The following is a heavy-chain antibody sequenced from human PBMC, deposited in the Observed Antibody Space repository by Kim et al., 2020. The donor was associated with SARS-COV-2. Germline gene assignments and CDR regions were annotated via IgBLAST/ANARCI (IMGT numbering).Heavy chain of an antibody. J-gene: IGHJ4*02. CDR3: ARGFNLYRGYYEYFDY. Sequence: ASVKVSCKASGYTFTGYYMHWVRQAPGQGLEWMGRINPNSGGTNYAQKFQGRVTMTRDTSISTAYMELSRLRSDDTAVYYCARGFNLYRGYYEYFDYWGQGTLVTVSS. V-gene: IGHV1-2*06. CDR2: INPNSGGT. CDR1: GYTFTGYY. D-gene: IGHD1-26*01.